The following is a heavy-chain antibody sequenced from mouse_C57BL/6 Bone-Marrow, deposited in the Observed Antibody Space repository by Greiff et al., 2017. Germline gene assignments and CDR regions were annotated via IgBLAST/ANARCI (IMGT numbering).Heavy chain of an antibody. J-gene: IGHJ2*01. D-gene: IGHD2-3*01. CDR2: IDPSDSYT. Sequence: QVQLQQPGAELVMPGASVKLSCKASGYTFTSYWMHWVKQRPGQGLAWIGEIDPSDSYTNYNQKFKGKSTLTVAKSSSTAYMQLSSLTSEDSAVYYCAREGWPSYYFDYWGQGTTLTVSS. V-gene: IGHV1-69*01. CDR3: AREGWPSYYFDY. CDR1: GYTFTSYW.